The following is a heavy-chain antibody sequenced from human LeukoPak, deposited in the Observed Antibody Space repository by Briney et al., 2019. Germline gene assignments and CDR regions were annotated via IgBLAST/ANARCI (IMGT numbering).Heavy chain of an antibody. CDR2: ISGSGGST. Sequence: PGGSLRLSCAASGFTFSSYAMSWVRQAPGKGLEWVSAISGSGGSTYYADSVKGRFTISRDNSKNTLYLQMSSLRAEDTAVYYCAVYDFWSGYYTGPNYYYYYGMDVWGQGTTVTVSS. CDR3: AVYDFWSGYYTGPNYYYYYGMDV. V-gene: IGHV3-23*01. J-gene: IGHJ6*02. CDR1: GFTFSSYA. D-gene: IGHD3-3*01.